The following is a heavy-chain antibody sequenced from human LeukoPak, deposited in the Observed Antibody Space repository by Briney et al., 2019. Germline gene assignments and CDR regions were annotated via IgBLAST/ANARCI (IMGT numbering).Heavy chain of an antibody. V-gene: IGHV4-59*01. CDR3: ARAEAGYSSGWPGFYYYYMDV. J-gene: IGHJ6*03. Sequence: SETLSLTCAVYGGSFSGYYWSWIRRPPGKGLEWIGYIYYSGSTNYNPSLKSRVTISIDTSKNQFSLKLSSVTAADTAVYYCARAEAGYSSGWPGFYYYYMDVWGKGTTVTVSS. CDR1: GGSFSGYY. CDR2: IYYSGST. D-gene: IGHD6-19*01.